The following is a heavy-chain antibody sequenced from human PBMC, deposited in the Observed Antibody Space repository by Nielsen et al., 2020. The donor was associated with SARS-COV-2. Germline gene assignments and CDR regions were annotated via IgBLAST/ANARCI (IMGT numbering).Heavy chain of an antibody. J-gene: IGHJ6*03. CDR3: ARGGGCSSTSCLNMDV. CDR1: GGSFSGYY. Sequence: SETLSLTCAVYGGSFSGYYWSWIRQPPGKGLEWIGEINHSGSTNYNPSLKSRVTISADTSKNQFSLKLSSVTAADTAVYYCARGGGCSSTSCLNMDVWGKGTTVTVSS. V-gene: IGHV4-34*01. CDR2: INHSGST. D-gene: IGHD2-2*01.